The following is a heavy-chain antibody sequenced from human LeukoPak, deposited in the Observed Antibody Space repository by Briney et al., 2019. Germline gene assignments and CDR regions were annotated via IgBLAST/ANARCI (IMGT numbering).Heavy chain of an antibody. J-gene: IGHJ4*02. CDR1: GFTFSSYA. D-gene: IGHD6-13*01. V-gene: IGHV3-23*01. CDR3: AKGEVYSSSWYYFDY. Sequence: GGSLRLSCAASGFTFSSYAMSWVRQAPGKGLEWVSAISGSGGSTYYADSVKGRFTISRDNSKNTLYLQMNSLRAEDTAVYYCAKGEVYSSSWYYFDYWGQGTLVTVSS. CDR2: ISGSGGST.